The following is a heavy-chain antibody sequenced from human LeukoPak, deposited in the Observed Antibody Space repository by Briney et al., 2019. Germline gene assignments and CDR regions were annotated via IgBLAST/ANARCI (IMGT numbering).Heavy chain of an antibody. Sequence: PGGSLRLSCAASGFAFSSYAMSWVRQAPGKGLEWVSAISYSGGSAYYADSVKGRLTISRDNSKNTLYLQMNSLRAEDTAVYYCAKDLSVSMIVVASPFDYWGRGTLVTVSS. V-gene: IGHV3-23*01. CDR1: GFAFSSYA. D-gene: IGHD3-22*01. J-gene: IGHJ4*02. CDR2: ISYSGGSA. CDR3: AKDLSVSMIVVASPFDY.